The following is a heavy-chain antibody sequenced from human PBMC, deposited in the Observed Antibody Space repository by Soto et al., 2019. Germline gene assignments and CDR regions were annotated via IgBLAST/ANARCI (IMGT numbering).Heavy chain of an antibody. D-gene: IGHD2-2*01. CDR1: GFTFSSYG. J-gene: IGHJ6*02. CDR3: ARGQGDIVLVPAAMRYYYGMDV. Sequence: QVQLVESGGGVVQPGRSLRLSCAASGFTFSSYGMHWVRQAPGKGLEWVAVIWYDGSNKYYADSVKGRFTISRDNSKNTLYLQMNSLRAEDTALYYCARGQGDIVLVPAAMRYYYGMDVWGQGTTVTVSS. V-gene: IGHV3-33*01. CDR2: IWYDGSNK.